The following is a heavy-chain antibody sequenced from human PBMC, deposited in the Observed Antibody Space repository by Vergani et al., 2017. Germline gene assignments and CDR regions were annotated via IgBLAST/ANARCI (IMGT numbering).Heavy chain of an antibody. Sequence: QVQLVQSGAEVKKPGASVKVSCKASGYTFSTYGISWVRQATGQGLEWMGWMNPNSGNTGYAQKFQGRVTMTRNTSISTAYMELSSLRSEDTAVYYCARRYYDFWSGYGYYYYMDVWGKGTTVTVSS. CDR2: MNPNSGNT. D-gene: IGHD3-3*01. CDR1: GYTFSTYG. V-gene: IGHV1-8*01. J-gene: IGHJ6*03. CDR3: ARRYYDFWSGYGYYYYMDV.